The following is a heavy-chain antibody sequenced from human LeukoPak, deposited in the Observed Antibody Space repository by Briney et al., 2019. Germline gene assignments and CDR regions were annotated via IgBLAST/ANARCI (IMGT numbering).Heavy chain of an antibody. CDR1: GYTFTSYY. V-gene: IGHV1-46*01. D-gene: IGHD3-22*01. CDR2: INPSGGST. Sequence: ASVKVSCKASGYTFTSYYMHWVRQAPGQGLEWMGIINPSGGSTSYAQKFQGRVTMTRDMSTSTVYMELSSLRSEDTAVYYCATAGGYYDSSGRYYFDYWGQGTLVTVSS. J-gene: IGHJ4*02. CDR3: ATAGGYYDSSGRYYFDY.